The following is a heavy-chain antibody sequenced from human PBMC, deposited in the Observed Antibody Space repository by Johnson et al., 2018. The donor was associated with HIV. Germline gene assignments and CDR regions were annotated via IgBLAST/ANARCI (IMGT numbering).Heavy chain of an antibody. CDR3: ARVGVVGVPNAFDV. CDR1: GFTFSDYY. V-gene: IGHV3-11*04. Sequence: QVQLVESGGGVVQPGRSLRLSCTASGFTFSDYYMSWIRQAPGQGLEWVSYISTITNTVFYAGSVKGRFTISRDNAKNSLYLQMNSLRAEDTAVYYCARVGVVGVPNAFDVSGQGTLVTVSS. CDR2: ISTITNTV. D-gene: IGHD2-15*01. J-gene: IGHJ3*01.